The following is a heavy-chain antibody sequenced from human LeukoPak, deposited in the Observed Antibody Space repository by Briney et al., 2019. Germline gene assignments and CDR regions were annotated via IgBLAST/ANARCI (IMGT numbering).Heavy chain of an antibody. Sequence: SETLSLTCTVSGYSISSGYYWGWIRQPPGKGLEWIGSIYHSGSTYYNPSLKSRVTISVDTSKNQFSLKLSSVTAADTAVYYCARVVVVPASFFDYWGQGTLVTVSS. CDR3: ARVVVVPASFFDY. V-gene: IGHV4-38-2*02. CDR2: IYHSGST. CDR1: GYSISSGYY. D-gene: IGHD2-2*01. J-gene: IGHJ4*02.